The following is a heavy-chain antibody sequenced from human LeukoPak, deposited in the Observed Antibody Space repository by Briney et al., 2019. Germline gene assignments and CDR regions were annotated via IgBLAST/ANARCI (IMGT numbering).Heavy chain of an antibody. Sequence: SQTLSLTCAISGDSVSNNRATWIWIRQSPSRGLELLGRTYSRCKWYSDYAVSVKSRITIHPDASKNHFSLHLNSVPPEDTAVYYCARGLTLGAFDIWGQGTMVTVSS. CDR2: TYSRCKWYS. CDR3: ARGLTLGAFDI. V-gene: IGHV6-1*01. CDR1: GDSVSNNRAT. J-gene: IGHJ3*02.